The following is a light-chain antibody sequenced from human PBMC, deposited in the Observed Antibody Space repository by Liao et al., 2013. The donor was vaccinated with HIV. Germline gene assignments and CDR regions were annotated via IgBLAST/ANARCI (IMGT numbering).Light chain of an antibody. CDR1: YLEDKH. CDR3: QAWDGSSVV. CDR2: DDS. V-gene: IGLV3-1*01. Sequence: SYELTQPPSVSVSPGQTATITCYGVYLEDKHVCWYQQRPGQAPVLVIYDDSDRPSGIPERFSGFNSGNTATLTIRRVEVGDEADYYCQAWDGSSVVFGGGTKLTVL. J-gene: IGLJ3*02.